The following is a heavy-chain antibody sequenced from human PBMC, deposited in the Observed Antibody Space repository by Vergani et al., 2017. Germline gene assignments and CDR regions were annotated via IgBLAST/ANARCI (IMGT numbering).Heavy chain of an antibody. CDR2: IYYSGST. V-gene: IGHV4-31*03. CDR1: RGSIRSGGYY. D-gene: IGHD5-12*01. Sequence: QVQLQESGPGLVKPSQTLSLTCTVPRGSIRSGGYYWSWIRQHPGKGLEWIGYIYYSGSTYYNPSLTSRVTISVDTSKNQFSLKLSSVTAADTAVYYCARVIYSGGPDYWGQGTLVTVSS. CDR3: ARVIYSGGPDY. J-gene: IGHJ4*02.